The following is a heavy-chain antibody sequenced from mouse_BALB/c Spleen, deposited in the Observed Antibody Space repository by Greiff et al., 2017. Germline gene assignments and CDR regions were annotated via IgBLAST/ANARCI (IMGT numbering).Heavy chain of an antibody. CDR2: ISSGSSTI. CDR1: GFTFSSFG. J-gene: IGHJ1*01. CDR3: ARDSPTGDFDV. V-gene: IGHV5-17*02. D-gene: IGHD1-1*02. Sequence: EVMLVESGGGLVQPGGSRKLSCAASGFTFSSFGMHWVRQAPEKGLEWVAYISSGSSTIYYADTVKGRFTISRDNPKNTLFLQMTRLRSEDTAMYYCARDSPTGDFDVWGAGTTVTVSS.